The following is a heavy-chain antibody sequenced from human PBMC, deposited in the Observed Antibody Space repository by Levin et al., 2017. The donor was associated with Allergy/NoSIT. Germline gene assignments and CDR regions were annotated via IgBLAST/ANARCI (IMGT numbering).Heavy chain of an antibody. V-gene: IGHV4-61*01. J-gene: IGHJ4*02. Sequence: PSETLSLTCTVSGGSVSSGSYYWSWIRQPPGKGLEWIGYIYYSGSTNYNPSLKSRVTISVDTSKNQFSLKLSSVTAADTAVYYCARVVLWAVAGTGAVHFDYWGQGTLVTVSS. D-gene: IGHD6-19*01. CDR3: ARVVLWAVAGTGAVHFDY. CDR2: IYYSGST. CDR1: GGSVSSGSYY.